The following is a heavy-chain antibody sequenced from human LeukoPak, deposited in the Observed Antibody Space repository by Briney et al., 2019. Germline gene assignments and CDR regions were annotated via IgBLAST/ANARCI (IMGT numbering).Heavy chain of an antibody. V-gene: IGHV1-69*04. D-gene: IGHD3-3*01. J-gene: IGHJ5*02. CDR2: IIPILGIA. CDR3: ARDAIFGVVNPFDP. CDR1: GGTFSSYA. Sequence: SVKVSCKASGGTFSSYAISWVRQAPGQGLEWMGRIIPILGIANYAQKFQGRVTITADKSTSTAYMELSSLRSEDTAVYYCARDAIFGVVNPFDPWGQGTLVTVSS.